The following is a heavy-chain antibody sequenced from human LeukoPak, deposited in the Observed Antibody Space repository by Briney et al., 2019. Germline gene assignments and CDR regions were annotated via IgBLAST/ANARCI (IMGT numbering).Heavy chain of an antibody. CDR3: ARDSTWQLDY. D-gene: IGHD5-12*01. J-gene: IGHJ4*02. CDR2: IKEDGGVK. V-gene: IGHV3-7*03. Sequence: GGSLRLSCTTSGFSFSSHWMTWVRQPPGKGLEWVANIKEDGGVKYYVDSVEGRFTISRDNTKNVLYLEMNSLRADDTAGYFCARDSTWQLDYWGQGPLITVSS. CDR1: GFSFSSHW.